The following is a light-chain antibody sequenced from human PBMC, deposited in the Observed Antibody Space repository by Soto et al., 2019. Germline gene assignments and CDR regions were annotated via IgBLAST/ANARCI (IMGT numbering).Light chain of an antibody. Sequence: VVAPSPTPLSVSPGGKATLYCRASQNVGSNLAWYQHKPGQPPRLLISGASTRATGVPDRFSGSGSETEFALTISSLQSEDFTVYFCQQYNTRPQTFGQGTKVEIK. CDR1: QNVGSN. J-gene: IGKJ1*01. V-gene: IGKV3-15*01. CDR3: QQYNTRPQT. CDR2: GAS.